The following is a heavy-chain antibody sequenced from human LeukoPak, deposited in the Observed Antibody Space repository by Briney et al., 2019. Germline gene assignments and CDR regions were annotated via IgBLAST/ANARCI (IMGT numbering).Heavy chain of an antibody. CDR3: ARGGHYVFDY. J-gene: IGHJ4*02. V-gene: IGHV3-23*01. CDR1: GFTFSSYT. D-gene: IGHD4-17*01. Sequence: GGSLRLSCAASGFTFSSYTMSWVRQAPGKGLEWVSSISGSGSGGSTYYADSVKGRFTISRDNSKNTLYLQMNSLIAEDTAVYYCARGGHYVFDYWGQGTLVTVSS. CDR2: ISGSGSGGST.